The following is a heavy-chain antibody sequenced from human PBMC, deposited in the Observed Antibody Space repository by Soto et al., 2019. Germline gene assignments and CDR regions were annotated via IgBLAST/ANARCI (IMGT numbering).Heavy chain of an antibody. Sequence: XSVQVYWXCSVCTFTSYGSRLVRQAPGQGLEWMGWINPNSGGTNYAQKFQGRVTMTRDTSISTAYMELSRLRSDDTAVYYCALDILTGYHDDWGQGTLVTVSS. CDR3: ALDILTGYHDD. CDR2: INPNSGGT. V-gene: IGHV1-2*02. CDR1: VCTFTSYG. D-gene: IGHD3-9*01. J-gene: IGHJ4*02.